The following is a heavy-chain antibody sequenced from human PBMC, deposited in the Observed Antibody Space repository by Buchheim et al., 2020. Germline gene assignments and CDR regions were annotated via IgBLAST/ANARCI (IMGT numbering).Heavy chain of an antibody. J-gene: IGHJ4*02. CDR2: IYHSGFT. CDR1: GGSISSVGYY. CDR3: ARVRDSSGYFSDY. D-gene: IGHD3-22*01. Sequence: QVQLQESGPGLVKPSQTLSLTCTVSGGSISSVGYYWSWIRQYPGKGLEWIGHIYHSGFTFYNPSLKRRVIISIDQYNNHFSLKLSSVTAADGAVYFCARVRDSSGYFSDYWGQGTL. V-gene: IGHV4-31*03.